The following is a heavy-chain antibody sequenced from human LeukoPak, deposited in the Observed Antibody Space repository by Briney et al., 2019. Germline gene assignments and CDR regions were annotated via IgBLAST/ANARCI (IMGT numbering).Heavy chain of an antibody. CDR1: GYSFTSYW. D-gene: IGHD6-19*01. CDR2: IYPGDSDT. V-gene: IGHV5-51*01. Sequence: GESLKISCKGSGYSFTSYWIGWVRQMPGKGLEWMGIIYPGDSDTRYSPSLQGQVTISADKSISTAYLQWSSLKASDTAMYYCARQGRAVAGAYYYYYGMDVWGQGTTVTVSS. J-gene: IGHJ6*02. CDR3: ARQGRAVAGAYYYYYGMDV.